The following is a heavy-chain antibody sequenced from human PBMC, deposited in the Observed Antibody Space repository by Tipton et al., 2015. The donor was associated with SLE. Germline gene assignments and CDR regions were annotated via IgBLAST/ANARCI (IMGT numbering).Heavy chain of an antibody. CDR3: ARVMTTVTDNWFDS. CDR2: IYYTGST. V-gene: IGHV4-31*03. CDR1: GASISSGTYY. D-gene: IGHD4-11*01. Sequence: TLSLTCTVSGASISSGTYYWSWIRQHPGKGLGWIGYIYYTGSTYYNPSLKSRATISVDTSKNQFSLKLSSVTAADTAVYYCARVMTTVTDNWFDSWGQGTLVTVSS. J-gene: IGHJ5*01.